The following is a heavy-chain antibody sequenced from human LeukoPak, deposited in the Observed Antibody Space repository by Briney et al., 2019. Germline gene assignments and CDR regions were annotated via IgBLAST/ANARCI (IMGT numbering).Heavy chain of an antibody. J-gene: IGHJ4*02. CDR3: AREAHSSGWYWGDYFDS. CDR1: GFTFSSYW. D-gene: IGHD6-19*01. Sequence: PGGSLRLSCAASGFTFSSYWMHWVRQAPGKGLVWVSRINSDGSSTSYADSVKGRFTISRDNSKNTLYLQMNSLRAEDTAVYYCAREAHSSGWYWGDYFDSWGQGTLVTVSS. CDR2: INSDGSST. V-gene: IGHV3-74*01.